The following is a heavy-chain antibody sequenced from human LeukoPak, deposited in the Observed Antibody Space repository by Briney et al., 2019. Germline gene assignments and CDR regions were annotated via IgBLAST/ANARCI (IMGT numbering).Heavy chain of an antibody. CDR1: GYSFTSYL. J-gene: IGHJ4*02. CDR2: INPGDSDT. Sequence: GESLKISCKGSGYSFTSYLIGWVRQMPGKGLEWLGIINPGDSDTRYSPSFQGQVTISADKSISTANLQWSSLKASDTAMYYCARRIGSGWYDYWGQGTLVTVSS. D-gene: IGHD6-19*01. V-gene: IGHV5-51*01. CDR3: ARRIGSGWYDY.